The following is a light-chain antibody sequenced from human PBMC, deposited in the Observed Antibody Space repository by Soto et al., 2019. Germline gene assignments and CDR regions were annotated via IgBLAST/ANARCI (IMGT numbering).Light chain of an antibody. CDR3: QQYGSSPYT. CDR2: GAS. V-gene: IGKV3-20*01. CDR1: QSVSSSY. J-gene: IGKJ2*01. Sequence: EIVLTQSPGTLSLSPGERATLSCRASQSVSSSYLAWYQQKHGQAPRLLIYGASSSATGIPDRFSGSGSGTDFTLTISRLEPEDFAVYYCQQYGSSPYTFGQGTKLEIK.